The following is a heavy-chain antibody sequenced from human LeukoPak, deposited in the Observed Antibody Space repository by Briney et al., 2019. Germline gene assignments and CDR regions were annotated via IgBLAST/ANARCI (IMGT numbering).Heavy chain of an antibody. CDR3: ARDSQLWFGELWTDYYYYMDV. CDR1: GYTFTSYG. D-gene: IGHD3-10*01. J-gene: IGHJ6*03. V-gene: IGHV1-18*01. CDR2: INAYNGNT. Sequence: ASVKVSCKASGYTFTSYGISWVRQAPGQGLEWMGWINAYNGNTNYAQKLQGRVTMTRDTSISTAYMELSRLRSDDTAVYYCARDSQLWFGELWTDYYYYMDVWGKGTTVTISS.